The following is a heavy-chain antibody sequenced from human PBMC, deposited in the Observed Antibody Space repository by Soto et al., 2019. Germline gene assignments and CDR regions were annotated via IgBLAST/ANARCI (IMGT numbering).Heavy chain of an antibody. CDR3: AIMITFGGVIVKTSYYYGMDV. CDR2: IIPIFGTA. D-gene: IGHD3-16*02. J-gene: IGHJ6*02. CDR1: GCTFSSYA. Sequence: SVKVSCKASGCTFSSYAISCVRQAPGQVLEWMGGIIPIFGTANYAQKFQGRVTITADESTSTAYMELSSLRSEDTAVYYCAIMITFGGVIVKTSYYYGMDVWGQGTTVTVSS. V-gene: IGHV1-69*13.